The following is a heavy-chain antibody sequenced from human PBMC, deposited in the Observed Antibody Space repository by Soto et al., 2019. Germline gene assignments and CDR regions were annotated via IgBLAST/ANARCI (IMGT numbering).Heavy chain of an antibody. V-gene: IGHV1-69*02. CDR3: ARVLSLSPLWDYYYYMDV. CDR1: GGTFSSYT. J-gene: IGHJ6*03. Sequence: QVQLVQSGAEVKKPGSSVKVSCKASGGTFSSYTISWVRQAPGQGLEWMGRIIPILGIANYAQKFQGRVTITADKSTSTAYMELSSLRSEDTAVYYCARVLSLSPLWDYYYYMDVWGKGTTVTVSS. D-gene: IGHD3-16*01. CDR2: IIPILGIA.